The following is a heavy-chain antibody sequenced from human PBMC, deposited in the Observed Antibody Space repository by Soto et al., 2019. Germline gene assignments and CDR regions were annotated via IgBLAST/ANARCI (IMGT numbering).Heavy chain of an antibody. D-gene: IGHD3-9*01. J-gene: IGHJ5*02. Sequence: GASVKVSCKASGYTFTSYGISWVRQAPGQGLEWMGWINAGNGNTKYSQKFQGRVTITRDTSASTAYMELSSLRSEDTAVYYCARGIDILTGSNWFDPWGQGTLVTVSS. V-gene: IGHV1-3*01. CDR1: GYTFTSYG. CDR2: INAGNGNT. CDR3: ARGIDILTGSNWFDP.